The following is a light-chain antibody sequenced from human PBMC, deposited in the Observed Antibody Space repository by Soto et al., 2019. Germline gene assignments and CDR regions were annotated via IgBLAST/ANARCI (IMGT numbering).Light chain of an antibody. CDR1: QTISSW. CDR3: QHYNSYSEA. CDR2: KAS. Sequence: DIQMAQSPSTLSGSVGDRVTNTCRASQTISSWLAWYQQKPGKAPKLLIYKASTLKSGVPSRFSGSGSGTEFTLTISSLQPDDFATYYCQHYNSYSEAFGQGTKGDIK. J-gene: IGKJ1*01. V-gene: IGKV1-5*03.